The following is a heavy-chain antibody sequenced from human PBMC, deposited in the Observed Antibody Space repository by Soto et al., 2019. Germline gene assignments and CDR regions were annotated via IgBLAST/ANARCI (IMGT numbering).Heavy chain of an antibody. J-gene: IGHJ6*02. D-gene: IGHD3-3*01. CDR1: EYTFSNYY. V-gene: IGHV1-46*01. Sequence: QVQLVQSGAEVKKPGASVKVSCKASEYTFSNYYIHWVREAPGQGLEWMGIINPNGGSTTYAQKFQGRVTMTRATSTSTVYMELSSLTSEDTALYYCARDGCFSALRIPFGLDVWGQGTMVTVSS. CDR3: ARDGCFSALRIPFGLDV. CDR2: INPNGGST.